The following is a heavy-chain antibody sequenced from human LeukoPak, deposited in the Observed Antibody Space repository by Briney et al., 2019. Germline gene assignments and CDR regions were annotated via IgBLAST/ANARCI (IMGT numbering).Heavy chain of an antibody. CDR3: ARGHSEKNDYGDYGYYYYYYYMDV. V-gene: IGHV3-11*01. CDR2: ISSSGSTI. Sequence: GGSLRLSCAASGFTFSDYYMSWIRQAPGKGLEWVSYISSSGSTIYYADSVKGRFTISRDNAKNSLYLQMNSLRAEDTAVYYCARGHSEKNDYGDYGYYYYYYYMDVWGKGTTVTVSS. CDR1: GFTFSDYY. J-gene: IGHJ6*03. D-gene: IGHD4-17*01.